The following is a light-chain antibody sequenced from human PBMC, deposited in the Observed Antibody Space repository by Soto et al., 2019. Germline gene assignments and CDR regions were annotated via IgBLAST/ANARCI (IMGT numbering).Light chain of an antibody. CDR2: DVN. Sequence: QSALTQPASVSGSPGQSITISCTGTTGDVGGSNSVSWYQHHPGKAPKLMIYDVNNRPSGVSNRFSASKSGNTAPLTISGLPPDEEADYYCSSYTSVSTLVFSGGTKLTVL. CDR3: SSYTSVSTLV. J-gene: IGLJ3*02. CDR1: TGDVGGSNS. V-gene: IGLV2-14*01.